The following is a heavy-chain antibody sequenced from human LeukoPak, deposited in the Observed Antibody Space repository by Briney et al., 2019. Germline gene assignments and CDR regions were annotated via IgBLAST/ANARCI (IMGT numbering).Heavy chain of an antibody. V-gene: IGHV4-59*01. J-gene: IGHJ3*02. CDR3: ARDRPLGTGDVFDI. CDR2: NHYSGSS. Sequence: SETLSLTCTVSGGSISSDFWSWIRQSPGKGLEWIGYNHYSGSSNYNPSLKSRVTISVDTSKNQFSLRLSSVTAADTAVYYCARDRPLGTGDVFDIWGQGTMVTVSS. CDR1: GGSISSDF. D-gene: IGHD1-14*01.